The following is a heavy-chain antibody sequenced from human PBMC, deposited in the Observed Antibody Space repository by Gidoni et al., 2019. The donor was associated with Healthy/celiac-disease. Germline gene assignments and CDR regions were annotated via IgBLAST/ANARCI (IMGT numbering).Heavy chain of an antibody. Sequence: EVQLVETGGGLVQPGGSMRLSCSASGFPFSGYAMHWVRQAPWKGLEYVAAISSNGGSTYYADSVKGRFTISRDNSKNTLYLQMSSLRAEDTAVYYCVKGGAAVAGNFDYWGQGTLVTVSS. CDR1: GFPFSGYA. J-gene: IGHJ4*02. CDR3: VKGGAAVAGNFDY. D-gene: IGHD6-19*01. V-gene: IGHV3-64D*06. CDR2: ISSNGGST.